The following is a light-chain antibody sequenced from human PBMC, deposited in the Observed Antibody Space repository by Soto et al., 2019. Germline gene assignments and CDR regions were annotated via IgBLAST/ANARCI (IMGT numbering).Light chain of an antibody. CDR3: CSYAGSYTLV. CDR2: DVS. Sequence: QSALTQPRSVSGSPGQSVTISCTGTSSDVGGYNYVSWYQQHPGKAPKLMIYDVSKRPSGVPGRFSGSKSGNTAYLTISGLQAEDEADYYCCSYAGSYTLVFGGGTKVTVL. CDR1: SSDVGGYNY. V-gene: IGLV2-11*01. J-gene: IGLJ2*01.